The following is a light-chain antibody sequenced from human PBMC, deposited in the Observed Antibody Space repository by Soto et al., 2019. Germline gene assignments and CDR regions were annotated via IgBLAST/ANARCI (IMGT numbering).Light chain of an antibody. CDR1: DSINTSF. V-gene: IGKV3-20*01. CDR2: AAS. J-gene: IGKJ3*01. Sequence: EIVLTQSPGTLSLSPGDRATLSCRASDSINTSFLAWFQQKPVQAPRLLIYAASTSATGIPDRFSGSASETDFTLTINRLEPEDSAVYYCQQYASAPFSLGPGTNVDIK. CDR3: QQYASAPFS.